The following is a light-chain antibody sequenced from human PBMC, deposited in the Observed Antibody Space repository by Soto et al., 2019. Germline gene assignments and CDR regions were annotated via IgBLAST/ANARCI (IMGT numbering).Light chain of an antibody. J-gene: IGLJ2*01. CDR2: GNS. CDR3: QSYDSSLSGYVV. V-gene: IGLV1-40*01. CDR1: SSNIGAGYD. Sequence: QSVLTQPPSVSGAPGQRVTISCTGRSSNIGAGYDVHWYQQLPGTAPKLLIYGNSNRPSAVPDRFSGSKSGTSASLAITGLQAEDEADYYCQSYDSSLSGYVVFGGGTKLTVL.